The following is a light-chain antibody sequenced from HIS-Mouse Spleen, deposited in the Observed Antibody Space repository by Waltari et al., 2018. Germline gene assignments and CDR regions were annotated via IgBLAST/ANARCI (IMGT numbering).Light chain of an antibody. J-gene: IGLJ2*01. CDR1: GSIASNY. Sequence: NFMLTQPHSVSESPGKTVTISCTGSGSIASNYVQWYQQRPGSAPTTVIYEDNQRPSGVPDRVSGSIDSSSNSASLTISGLKTEDEADYYCQSYNSSNVVFGGGTKLTVL. V-gene: IGLV6-57*02. CDR3: QSYNSSNVV. CDR2: EDN.